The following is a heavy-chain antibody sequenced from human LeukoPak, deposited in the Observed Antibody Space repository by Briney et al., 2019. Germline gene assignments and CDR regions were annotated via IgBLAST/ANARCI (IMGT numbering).Heavy chain of an antibody. CDR2: INSDGSGT. J-gene: IGHJ3*02. Sequence: GGSLGLSCAASGLTFKSYRVHCVRQAPGKGLVWVSRINSDGSGTSDADFVKGRFTISRDNSKNTLYLQMNSLRAEDTAMYYCARDRLTNDAFDIWGQGTMVTVSS. CDR1: GLTFKSYR. CDR3: ARDRLTNDAFDI. D-gene: IGHD2-8*01. V-gene: IGHV3-74*01.